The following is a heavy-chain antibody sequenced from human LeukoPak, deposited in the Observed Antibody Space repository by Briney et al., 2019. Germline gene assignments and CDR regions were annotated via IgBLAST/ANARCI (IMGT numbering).Heavy chain of an antibody. V-gene: IGHV3-7*01. Sequence: AGSLRLSCAASGFSICNYWMSWVRQAPGKGLEWVANIKDDGSDKYYVDSVKGRFTISRDNAKNSLYLQMNSLRVEDTAVYYCARDQSSRPLGYWGQGTLVTVFS. D-gene: IGHD3-16*01. J-gene: IGHJ4*02. CDR3: ARDQSSRPLGY. CDR1: GFSICNYW. CDR2: IKDDGSDK.